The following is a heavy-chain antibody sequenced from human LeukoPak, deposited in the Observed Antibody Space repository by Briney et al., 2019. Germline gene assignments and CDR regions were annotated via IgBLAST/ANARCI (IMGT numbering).Heavy chain of an antibody. CDR2: IWYDGSNK. J-gene: IGHJ4*02. V-gene: IGHV3-33*01. CDR1: GFTFSSYG. Sequence: GRSLRLSCAASGFTFSSYGMYWVRQAPGKGLEWVAVIWYDGSNKYYADSVKGRFTISRGNAKNSLYLQMNSLRAEDTAVYYCARDRYVGATTAGDSDSWGQGTLVTVSS. D-gene: IGHD1-26*01. CDR3: ARDRYVGATTAGDSDS.